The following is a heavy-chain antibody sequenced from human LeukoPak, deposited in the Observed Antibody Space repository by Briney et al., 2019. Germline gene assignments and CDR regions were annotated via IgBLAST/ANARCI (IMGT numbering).Heavy chain of an antibody. CDR2: INPNSGGT. CDR1: GYTFTGYY. J-gene: IGHJ4*02. V-gene: IGHV1-2*02. Sequence: ASVKVSCKASGYTFTGYYMHWVRQAPGQGLEWMGWINPNSGGTNYAQKFQGRVTMTRDTSISTAYVELSRLRSDDTAVYYCARDLWIEVGYSYGLGYYWGQGTLVTVSS. CDR3: ARDLWIEVGYSYGLGYY. D-gene: IGHD5-18*01.